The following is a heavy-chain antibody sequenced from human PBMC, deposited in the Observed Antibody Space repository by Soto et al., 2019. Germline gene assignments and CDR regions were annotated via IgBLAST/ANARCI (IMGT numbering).Heavy chain of an antibody. D-gene: IGHD6-6*01. Sequence: SETLFLTCTVSGGSIISGGYYWIWIRQHPGKGLEWIGYIYYSGRTYYNPSLHSRVSIAVDTTENQFSLKLTSVTAADTSVYYCARGSFSSSSSWFDPWGRGTLVTVSS. CDR3: ARGSFSSSSSWFDP. V-gene: IGHV4-31*03. CDR1: GGSIISGGYY. J-gene: IGHJ5*02. CDR2: IYYSGRT.